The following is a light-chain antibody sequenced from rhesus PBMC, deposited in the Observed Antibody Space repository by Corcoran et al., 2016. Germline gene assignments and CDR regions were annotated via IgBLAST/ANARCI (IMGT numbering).Light chain of an antibody. CDR2: YAS. J-gene: IGKJ4*01. CDR3: QQRISYPLT. Sequence: DIQMTQSPSSLSASVGDTVTITCRASQGISNYLAWYQQKPGKAQKPLFYYASNLESGAPSRFSGSVSGTDFTPPTSSLQPDDFAISYCQQRISYPLTFGGGTKVEIK. V-gene: IGKV1S14*01. CDR1: QGISNY.